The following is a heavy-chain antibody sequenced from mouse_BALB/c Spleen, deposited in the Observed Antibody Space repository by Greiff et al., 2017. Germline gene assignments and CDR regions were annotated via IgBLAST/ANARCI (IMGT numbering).Heavy chain of an antibody. CDR1: GFTFSSFG. D-gene: IGHD3-2*01. Sequence: EVKVEESGGGLVQPGGSRKLSCAASGFTFSSFGMHWVRQAPEKGLEWVAYISSGSSTIYYADTVKGRFTISRDNPKNTLFLQMTSLRSEDTAMYYCARSPRQLGLAWFAYWGQGTLVTVSA. CDR2: ISSGSSTI. CDR3: ARSPRQLGLAWFAY. V-gene: IGHV5-17*02. J-gene: IGHJ3*01.